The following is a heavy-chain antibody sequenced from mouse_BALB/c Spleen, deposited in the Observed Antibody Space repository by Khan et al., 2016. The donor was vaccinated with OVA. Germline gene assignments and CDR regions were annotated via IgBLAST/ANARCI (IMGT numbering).Heavy chain of an antibody. CDR3: ATSYFYGYYFDY. D-gene: IGHD1-1*01. V-gene: IGHV5-17*02. CDR2: ISGDSNTI. CDR1: GFTFSSYG. J-gene: IGHJ2*01. Sequence: EVQGVESGGGLVQPGGSRKLSCAASGFTFSSYGMHWVRQAPGRGLEWVAYISGDSNTIYYADSVKGRFIISRDNPRNTLFLQMNSLMSEDTAMYYCATSYFYGYYFDYWGPGTTLTVSS.